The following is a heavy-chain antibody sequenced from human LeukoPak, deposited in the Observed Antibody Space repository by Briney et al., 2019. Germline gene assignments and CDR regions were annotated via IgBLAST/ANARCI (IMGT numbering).Heavy chain of an antibody. CDR1: GFTFSSYA. V-gene: IGHV3-30-3*01. J-gene: IGHJ4*02. CDR2: ISYDGSNK. D-gene: IGHD3-16*01. CDR3: ARETGGGNFDY. Sequence: GGSLRPSCAASGFTFSSYAMHWVRQAPGKGLEWVAVISYDGSNKYYADSVKGRFTISRDNSKNTLYLQMNSLRAEDTAVYYCARETGGGNFDYWGQGTLVTVSS.